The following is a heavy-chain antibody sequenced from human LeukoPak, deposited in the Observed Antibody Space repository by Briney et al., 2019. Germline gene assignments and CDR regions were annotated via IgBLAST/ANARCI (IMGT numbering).Heavy chain of an antibody. CDR3: ARALTQQPGFFDY. J-gene: IGHJ4*02. D-gene: IGHD6-13*01. CDR1: GGTFGSYT. V-gene: IGHV1-69*02. CDR2: IIPILGIA. Sequence: ASVKVSCKASGGTFGSYTISWVRQAPGQGLEWMGRIIPILGIANYAQKFQGRVTITADKSTSTAYMELSSLRSEDTAVYYCARALTQQPGFFDYWGQGTLVTVSS.